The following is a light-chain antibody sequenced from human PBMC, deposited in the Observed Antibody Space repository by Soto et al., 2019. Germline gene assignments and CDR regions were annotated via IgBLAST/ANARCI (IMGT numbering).Light chain of an antibody. Sequence: EIVMTQSPATLSVSPGERATLSCRASQSVSSNLAWYQQKPGQAPRFLIYGASTRAAGIPARFSGSGSGREFTLTISSLQSEDFGVYYCQQYNNRWTFGQGTKVDIK. V-gene: IGKV3-15*01. CDR3: QQYNNRWT. CDR1: QSVSSN. CDR2: GAS. J-gene: IGKJ1*01.